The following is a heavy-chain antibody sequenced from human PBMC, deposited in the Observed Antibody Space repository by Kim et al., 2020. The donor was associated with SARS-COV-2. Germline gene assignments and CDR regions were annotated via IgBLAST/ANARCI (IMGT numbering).Heavy chain of an antibody. D-gene: IGHD3-9*01. CDR3: ARGGGLRYFDWLPADAFDI. V-gene: IGHV4-34*01. J-gene: IGHJ3*02. Sequence: SRVTISVDTSKNQFSLKLSSVTAADTAVYYCARGGGLRYFDWLPADAFDIWGQGTMVTVSS.